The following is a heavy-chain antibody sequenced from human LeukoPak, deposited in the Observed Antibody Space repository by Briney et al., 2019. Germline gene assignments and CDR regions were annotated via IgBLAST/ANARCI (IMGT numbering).Heavy chain of an antibody. D-gene: IGHD4-17*01. CDR3: ARDLTSYWYSDL. J-gene: IGHJ2*01. CDR1: GYTFTSYD. CDR2: MNPNSGNT. V-gene: IGHV1-8*01. Sequence: ASVKVSCKASGYTFTSYDINWVRQATGQGLEWMGWMNPNSGNTGYAQKFQGRVTMTRNTSISTAYMELSSLRSEDTAVYYCARDLTSYWYSDLWGRGTLVTVSS.